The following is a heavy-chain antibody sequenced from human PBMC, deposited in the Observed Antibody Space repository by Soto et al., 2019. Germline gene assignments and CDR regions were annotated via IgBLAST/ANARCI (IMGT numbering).Heavy chain of an antibody. CDR1: GITLSRHW. CDR3: ATVFDF. CDR2: ISNGGSGSAT. V-gene: IGHV3-74*01. Sequence: GGSLRLSCEGSGITLSRHWMHWVHQTPGMGLEWVSRISNGGSGSATSYADSVKGRFTISRDDAKNTLYLHMNSLRAEDTAVYYCATVFDFWGRGNMVTVSS. J-gene: IGHJ2*01.